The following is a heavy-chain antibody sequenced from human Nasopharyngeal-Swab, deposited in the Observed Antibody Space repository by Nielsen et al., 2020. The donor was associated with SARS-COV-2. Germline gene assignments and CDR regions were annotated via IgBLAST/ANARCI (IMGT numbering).Heavy chain of an antibody. J-gene: IGHJ4*02. Sequence: SETLSLTCTVSGGTVSGGSISSYYWSWIRQPPGKGLEWIGYIHFSGSTKYNPSLKSRVTISVDTSKNQFSLKLSSVTAADTAVYYCAREYYDILTGYSRFEYWGQGTLVTVSS. CDR1: GGTVSGGSISSYY. CDR3: AREYYDILTGYSRFEY. CDR2: IHFSGST. D-gene: IGHD3-9*01. V-gene: IGHV4-61*01.